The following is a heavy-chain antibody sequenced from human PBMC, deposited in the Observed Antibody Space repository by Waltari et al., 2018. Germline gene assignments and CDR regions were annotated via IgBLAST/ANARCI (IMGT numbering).Heavy chain of an antibody. CDR1: GGSFSGYY. D-gene: IGHD3-10*01. CDR3: ANVRIVLIWFGEGRDAFDI. CDR2: INHSGST. Sequence: QVQLQQWRAGLLKPSATLSLTCAVYGGSFSGYYWSWLRPPPGKGLEWIGEINHSGSTNYNPSLKSRVTISVDTSKNQFSLRLSSVTAADTAVYYCANVRIVLIWFGEGRDAFDIWGQGTIVTVSS. V-gene: IGHV4-34*01. J-gene: IGHJ3*02.